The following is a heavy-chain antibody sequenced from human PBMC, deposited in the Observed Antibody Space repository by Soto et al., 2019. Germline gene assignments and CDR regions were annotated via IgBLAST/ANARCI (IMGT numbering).Heavy chain of an antibody. D-gene: IGHD2-8*01. Sequence: GGSLRLSCAASGFIFSEAWINWVRQAPGKGLEWVGRIKRKSDGETTDYAAPVKGRFIISRDDSKKTLYLQMNSLKVEDTAVYYCSRLYRLDPWGQGTLVTAPQ. CDR2: IKRKSDGETT. CDR1: GFIFSEAW. J-gene: IGHJ5*02. CDR3: SRLYRLDP. V-gene: IGHV3-15*07.